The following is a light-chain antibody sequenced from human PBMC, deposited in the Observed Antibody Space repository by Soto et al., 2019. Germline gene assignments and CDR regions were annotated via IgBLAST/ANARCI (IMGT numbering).Light chain of an antibody. Sequence: DIVLTQFPSTLSLSPGERATLSCRASQSVSSYLAWYQQKPGQAPRLLIYDASNRATGIPARFGGSRSGTEFTLTINSLEPEDFAVYYCQQRNVWPPITFGQGTRLGL. J-gene: IGKJ5*01. CDR3: QQRNVWPPIT. CDR2: DAS. V-gene: IGKV3-11*01. CDR1: QSVSSY.